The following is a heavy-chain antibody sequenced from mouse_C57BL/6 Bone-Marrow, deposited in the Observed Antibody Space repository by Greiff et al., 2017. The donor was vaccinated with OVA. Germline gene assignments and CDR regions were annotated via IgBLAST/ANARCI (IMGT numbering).Heavy chain of an antibody. J-gene: IGHJ4*01. CDR1: GFSLTSYG. Sequence: QVQLQQSGPGLVAPSQSLSITCTVSGFSLTSYGVDWVRQPPGKGLEWLGVIWGGGSTNYNSALMSRLSISKDNSKSQVFLKMNSLQTDDTAMYYCAKQRDYDAGSYYAMDYWGQGTSVTVSS. D-gene: IGHD2-4*01. CDR2: IWGGGST. V-gene: IGHV2-9*01. CDR3: AKQRDYDAGSYYAMDY.